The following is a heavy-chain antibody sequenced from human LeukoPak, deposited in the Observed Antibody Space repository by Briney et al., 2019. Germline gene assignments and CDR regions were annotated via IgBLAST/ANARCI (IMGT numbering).Heavy chain of an antibody. D-gene: IGHD3-22*01. J-gene: IGHJ4*02. CDR1: GFTFSTYG. CDR2: ITSGVGIT. Sequence: GGSLRLSCAASGFTFSTYGMNWVRQAPGKGLEWVSIITSGVGITYYADSVKGRFTISRDNSRNTLYLQMNSLTVEDTAVYYCAKGDYYDLDYWGQGTLVTVSS. V-gene: IGHV3-23*01. CDR3: AKGDYYDLDY.